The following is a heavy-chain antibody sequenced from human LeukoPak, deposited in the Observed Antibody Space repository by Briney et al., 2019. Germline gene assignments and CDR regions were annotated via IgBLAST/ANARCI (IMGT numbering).Heavy chain of an antibody. CDR1: GYTFTSYD. V-gene: IGHV1-8*01. CDR2: MNPNSGNT. CDR3: ARVRRNKRSGGSCENIDY. Sequence: ASVKVSCKASGYTFTSYDINWVRQATGQGLEWMGWMNPNSGNTGYAQKFQGRVTMTRNTSISTAYLELSSLRSEDTAVYYCARVRRNKRSGGSCENIDYGGQGTLVTVSS. J-gene: IGHJ4*02. D-gene: IGHD2-15*01.